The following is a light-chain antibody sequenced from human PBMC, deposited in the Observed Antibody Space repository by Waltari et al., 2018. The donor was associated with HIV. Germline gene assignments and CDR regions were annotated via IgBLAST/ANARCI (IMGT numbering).Light chain of an antibody. Sequence: QSALTQPASVSGSPGQSITISCTGTSSDVGCYNYVSWYQQHPGKAPILMIYDVSKRPSGVSNRFSCSKSGNTASLTISGLQAEDEADYYCSSYTSSSTRVFGGGTKLTVL. J-gene: IGLJ2*01. V-gene: IGLV2-14*01. CDR2: DVS. CDR3: SSYTSSSTRV. CDR1: SSDVGCYNY.